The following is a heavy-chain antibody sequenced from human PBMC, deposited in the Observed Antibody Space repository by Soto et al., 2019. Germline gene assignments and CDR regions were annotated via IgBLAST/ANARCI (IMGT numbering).Heavy chain of an antibody. CDR1: GFTFDDYG. CDR3: ARGGTVVVVAATLVYYYGVDV. Sequence: GGSLRLSCAASGFTFDDYGMSWVRQAPGKGLEWVSGINWNGGSTGYADSVKGRFTISRDNAKNSLYLQMNSLRAEDTALYYCARGGTVVVVAATLVYYYGVDVWGQGTTVTVSS. V-gene: IGHV3-20*04. CDR2: INWNGGST. J-gene: IGHJ6*02. D-gene: IGHD2-15*01.